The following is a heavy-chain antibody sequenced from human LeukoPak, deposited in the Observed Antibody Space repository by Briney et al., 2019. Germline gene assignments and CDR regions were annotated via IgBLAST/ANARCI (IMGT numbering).Heavy chain of an antibody. J-gene: IGHJ3*02. D-gene: IGHD3-22*01. CDR2: IKQDGSEK. Sequence: GGSLRLSCAASGFTFSSYWMSWGRQAPGKVLEWVANIKQDGSEKYYVDSVKGRFTISRDNAKNSLYLQMNSLRAEDTAVYYCASFGYDSSGYYFFWGAFDIWGQGTMVTVSS. CDR1: GFTFSSYW. CDR3: ASFGYDSSGYYFFWGAFDI. V-gene: IGHV3-7*01.